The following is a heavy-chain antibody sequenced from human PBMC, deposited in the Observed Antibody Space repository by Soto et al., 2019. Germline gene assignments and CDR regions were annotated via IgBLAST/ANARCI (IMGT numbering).Heavy chain of an antibody. J-gene: IGHJ4*02. D-gene: IGHD5-18*01. Sequence: GGSLRLSCAASGFPFNNYAMSWVRQAQGKGLKWVSAIDTSGASIYYADSVRGRFTISRDNSKNTLFLQMNSLRAEDTVLYYCTRVPLFSYGPKCFDYWGQGTQVTVSS. CDR2: IDTSGASI. V-gene: IGHV3-23*01. CDR1: GFPFNNYA. CDR3: TRVPLFSYGPKCFDY.